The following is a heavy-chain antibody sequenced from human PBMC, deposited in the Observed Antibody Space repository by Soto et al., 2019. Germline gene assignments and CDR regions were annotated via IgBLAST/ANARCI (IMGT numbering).Heavy chain of an antibody. Sequence: PGGSLRLSCAASGFTFSSYGMHWVRQAPGKGLEWVAVIWYDGSNKYYADSVKGRFTISRDNSKNTLYLQMNSLRAEDTAVYYCARAGSSGYYYFYYYYGMDVWGQGTTVTVSS. V-gene: IGHV3-33*01. J-gene: IGHJ6*02. CDR3: ARAGSSGYYYFYYYYGMDV. CDR2: IWYDGSNK. CDR1: GFTFSSYG. D-gene: IGHD3-22*01.